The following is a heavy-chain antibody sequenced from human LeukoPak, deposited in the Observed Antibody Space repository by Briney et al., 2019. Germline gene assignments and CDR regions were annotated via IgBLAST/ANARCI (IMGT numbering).Heavy chain of an antibody. CDR1: GFTFSSYG. CDR3: ANLGRAEYFQH. V-gene: IGHV3-30*18. Sequence: GGSLRLSCAASGFTFSSYGMHWVRQAPGKGLEWVAVISYDGSNKYYADSVKGRFTISRDNSKNTLYLQMNSLRAEDTAVYYCANLGRAEYFQHWGQGTLVTVSS. CDR2: ISYDGSNK. J-gene: IGHJ1*01.